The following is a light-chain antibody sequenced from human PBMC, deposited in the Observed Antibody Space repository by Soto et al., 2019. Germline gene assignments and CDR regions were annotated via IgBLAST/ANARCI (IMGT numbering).Light chain of an antibody. J-gene: IGLJ2*01. Sequence: QSALTQPASVSGSPGQSITISCTGTSSDVGNYNLVSWYQQHPGKAPKLMIYEDTKRPSGVSNRFSGSKSGNTASLTISGLQDEDEADYYCCTYVPSNTIKIFGGGTKLTVL. CDR2: EDT. CDR1: SSDVGNYNL. V-gene: IGLV2-23*01. CDR3: CTYVPSNTIKI.